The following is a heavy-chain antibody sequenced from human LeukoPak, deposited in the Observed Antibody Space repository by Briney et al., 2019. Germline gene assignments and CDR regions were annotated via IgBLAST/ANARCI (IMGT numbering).Heavy chain of an antibody. Sequence: SETLSLTCTVSGGSISSGSYYWSWIRQPAGKGLEWIGRIYTSGSTNYNPSLKSRVTISVDKSKNQFSLKLSSVTAADTAVYYCARDSVVAGNKRALDYWGQGTLVTVSS. V-gene: IGHV4-61*02. CDR3: ARDSVVAGNKRALDY. CDR1: GGSISSGSYY. CDR2: IYTSGST. D-gene: IGHD6-19*01. J-gene: IGHJ4*02.